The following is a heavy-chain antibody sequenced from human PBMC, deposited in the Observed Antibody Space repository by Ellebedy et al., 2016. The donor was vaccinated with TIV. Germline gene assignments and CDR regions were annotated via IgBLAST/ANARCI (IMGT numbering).Heavy chain of an antibody. CDR3: AKDRTSGDGYWVFDS. V-gene: IGHV3-23*01. J-gene: IGHJ4*02. Sequence: GESLKISCAASGFTFSSYAMSWVRQAPGKGLEWVSGIVGRGAEKYADSVKGRFTISRDNSKRTVDLQMRSVRAEDTAVYFWAKDRTSGDGYWVFDSWGQGTMVSVSS. CDR2: IVGRGA. D-gene: IGHD2-21*02. CDR1: GFTFSSYA.